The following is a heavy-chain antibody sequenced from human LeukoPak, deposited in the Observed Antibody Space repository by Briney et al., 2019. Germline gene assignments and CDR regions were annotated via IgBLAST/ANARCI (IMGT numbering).Heavy chain of an antibody. J-gene: IGHJ4*02. V-gene: IGHV4-4*07. D-gene: IGHD6-13*01. CDR3: TIGATSGSLAH. CDR2: TYTSGDT. Sequence: SETLSLTCTVSGASISDNYWSWSRQPAGKALEWIGRTYTSGDTNYNPSLKSRVRVSVDTSKNQFSLNMRYVTAADTGVYYCTIGATSGSLAHWGPGILVTVSS. CDR1: GASISDNY.